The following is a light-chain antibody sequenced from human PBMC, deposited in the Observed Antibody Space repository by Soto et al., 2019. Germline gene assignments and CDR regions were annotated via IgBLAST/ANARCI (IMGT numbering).Light chain of an antibody. CDR2: DAS. CDR3: QQYDNRPPYT. J-gene: IGKJ2*01. Sequence: DIQMTQSPSSLSVIVGERVTITCRASQDISNSINWYQQKSGKGPKLLIYDASNLQTGVSSRFSGSGSGTDFTLTISSLQPEDIATYYCQQYDNRPPYTFGQGTKLEI. CDR1: QDISNS. V-gene: IGKV1-33*01.